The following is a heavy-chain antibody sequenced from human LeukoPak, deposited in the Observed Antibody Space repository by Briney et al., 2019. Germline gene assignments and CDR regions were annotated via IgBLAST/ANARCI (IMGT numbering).Heavy chain of an antibody. V-gene: IGHV4-61*02. D-gene: IGHD6-13*01. CDR1: GGSISSGSYY. Sequence: PTETLSLTCTVSGGSISSGSYYWSWIRQPAGKGLEWIGRMYTNGSTNYNPSLKSRVSTSVDTSKNQFSLKLNSVTAADTAVYYCARVRIAAAGTGWFDPWGQGTLVTVSS. CDR3: ARVRIAAAGTGWFDP. CDR2: MYTNGST. J-gene: IGHJ5*02.